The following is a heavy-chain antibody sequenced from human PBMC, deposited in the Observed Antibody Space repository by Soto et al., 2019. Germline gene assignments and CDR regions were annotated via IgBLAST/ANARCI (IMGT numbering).Heavy chain of an antibody. CDR2: ITPYNGNA. J-gene: IGHJ1*01. V-gene: IGHV1-18*04. Sequence: VKVSCKTYDYTFSNFCIHWVLHATGQGLEWMGWITPYNGNANYAQKHQDRLTITTDTSTNTAYLELRSLRSDDTAVYFCARGRRDSGAFPAYRGQRTPVPVSP. D-gene: IGHD2-15*01. CDR3: ARGRRDSGAFPAY. CDR1: DYTFSNFC.